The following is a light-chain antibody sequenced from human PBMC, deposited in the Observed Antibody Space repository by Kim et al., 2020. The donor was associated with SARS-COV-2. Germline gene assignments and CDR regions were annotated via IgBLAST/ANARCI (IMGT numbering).Light chain of an antibody. Sequence: EIVLTQSPDTLSLSPGERATLSCRASRSVANQLAWYQQKPGQAPRTLIYDASNRAIGIPDKFSGSGSGTDFTLTISRLVPEDSALYYCHQYNSAPPLTFGGGTKVDIK. V-gene: IGKV3-20*01. CDR3: HQYNSAPPLT. CDR2: DAS. J-gene: IGKJ4*01. CDR1: RSVANQ.